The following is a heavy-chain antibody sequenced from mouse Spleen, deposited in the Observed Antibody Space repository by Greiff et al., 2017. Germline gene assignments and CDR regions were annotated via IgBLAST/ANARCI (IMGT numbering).Heavy chain of an antibody. J-gene: IGHJ4*01. CDR2: INPNNGGT. V-gene: IGHV1-18*01. CDR1: GYTFTDYN. CDR3: ARFQYGNYLYAMDY. D-gene: IGHD2-10*02. Sequence: VQLQQSGPELVKPGASVKIPCKASGYTFTDYNMDWVKQSHGKSLEWIGDINPNNGGTIYNQKFQGKATLTVDKSSSTAYMELRSLTSEDTAVYYCARFQYGNYLYAMDYWGQGTSVTVSS.